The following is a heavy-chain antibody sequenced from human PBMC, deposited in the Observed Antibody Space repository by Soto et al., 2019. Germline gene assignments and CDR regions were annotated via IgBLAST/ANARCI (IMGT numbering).Heavy chain of an antibody. V-gene: IGHV3-74*01. Sequence: EVQLVESGGGLAQPGGSLRLSCAVSGFTFSNYWMHWVRQAPGKGLVWVSRVNSDATYTTYADSVKGRFTISRDNAKNTLYLQMNSLRAEDTAVYYCGPDYVAPTILDVWGQGTTVTVSS. J-gene: IGHJ6*02. CDR1: GFTFSNYW. CDR2: VNSDATYT. CDR3: GPDYVAPTILDV. D-gene: IGHD4-17*01.